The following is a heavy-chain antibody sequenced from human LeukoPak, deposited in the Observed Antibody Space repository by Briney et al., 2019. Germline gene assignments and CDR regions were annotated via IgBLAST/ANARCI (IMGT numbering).Heavy chain of an antibody. Sequence: SETLSLTCTVSGGSISSYYWNWIRQPAGKGLEWIGRIYTRGTINYNPSPKSRITMSVDTSKNQFSLKLSSVTAADTAVYYCARHLTITRFDPWGQGTLVTVSS. V-gene: IGHV4-4*07. CDR2: IYTRGTI. J-gene: IGHJ5*02. D-gene: IGHD5-12*01. CDR1: GGSISSYY. CDR3: ARHLTITRFDP.